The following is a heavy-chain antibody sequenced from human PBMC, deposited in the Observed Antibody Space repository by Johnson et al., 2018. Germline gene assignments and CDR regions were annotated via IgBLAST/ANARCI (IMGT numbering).Heavy chain of an antibody. CDR3: AKDWEVAAVGTGGYFHH. CDR2: ISGSGGST. CDR1: GFTFSSYG. Sequence: EVQLVESGGGFVQPGGSLRLSCAASGFTFSSYGMSWVRQAPGKGLEWVSAISGSGGSTYYADSAKGRFTISRDNAKNTLYLQMNSLRAEDTAVYYCAKDWEVAAVGTGGYFHHWGQGTLVTVSS. D-gene: IGHD6-13*01. V-gene: IGHV3-23*04. J-gene: IGHJ1*01.